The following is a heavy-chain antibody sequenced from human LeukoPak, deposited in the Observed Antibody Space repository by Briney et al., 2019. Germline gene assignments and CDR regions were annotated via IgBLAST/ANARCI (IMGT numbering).Heavy chain of an antibody. CDR3: ASGEDGDYGTLDY. V-gene: IGHV1-2*02. D-gene: IGHD4-17*01. Sequence: GASVKVSCKASGYSFTGYYIHWVRQAPGQGLAWMGWINPYSGDTTYAQKFQGRLTLTRDTSISTAYMEVSRLKSDGTAVYYCASGEDGDYGTLDYWGQGTLVTVSS. CDR1: GYSFTGYY. J-gene: IGHJ4*02. CDR2: INPYSGDT.